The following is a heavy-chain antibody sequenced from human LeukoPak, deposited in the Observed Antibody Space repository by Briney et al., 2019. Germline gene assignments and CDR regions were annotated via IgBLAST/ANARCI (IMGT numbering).Heavy chain of an antibody. Sequence: GGTLRLSCAASGFTFSSYGMSWVRQAPGKGLEWVSAISGSGGSTYYADSVKGRFTISRDNSKNTLYLQMNSLRAEDTAVYYCARKGEVTAPTKNAFDLWGQGTMVTVSS. CDR1: GFTFSSYG. J-gene: IGHJ3*01. V-gene: IGHV3-23*01. CDR3: ARKGEVTAPTKNAFDL. CDR2: ISGSGGST. D-gene: IGHD2-21*02.